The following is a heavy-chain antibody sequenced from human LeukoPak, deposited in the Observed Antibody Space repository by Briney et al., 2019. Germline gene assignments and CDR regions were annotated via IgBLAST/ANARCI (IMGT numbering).Heavy chain of an antibody. D-gene: IGHD5-24*01. J-gene: IGHJ4*02. CDR1: GGSISSGGYY. Sequence: PSETLSLTCTVSGGSISSGGYYWSWIRQHPGTGLEWIGYIYSSGSTYYNPSLKSRVTISVDTSKNQFSLKLSSVTAADTAVYYCATGTSRDGYNYAYWGQGTLVTVSS. V-gene: IGHV4-31*03. CDR3: ATGTSRDGYNYAY. CDR2: IYSSGST.